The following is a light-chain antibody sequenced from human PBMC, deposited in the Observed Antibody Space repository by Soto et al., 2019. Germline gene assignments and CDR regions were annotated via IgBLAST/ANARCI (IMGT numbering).Light chain of an antibody. CDR1: SSDVGSHNL. Sequence: QSVLTQPASVSGSPGQSITISCTGTSSDVGSHNLVSWYQQHPGQAPKLMIYEVSKRPLGVSTRFSASKSGNTASLTISRVQAEDEADYYCCSYGGSRAVFGGGTQLTVL. CDR2: EVS. J-gene: IGLJ7*01. CDR3: CSYGGSRAV. V-gene: IGLV2-23*02.